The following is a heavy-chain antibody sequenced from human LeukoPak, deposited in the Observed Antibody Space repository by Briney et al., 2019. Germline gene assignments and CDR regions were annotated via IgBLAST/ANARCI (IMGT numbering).Heavy chain of an antibody. CDR1: GYTFTGYY. CDR3: ARDGGSGSYYYYGMDV. Sequence: ASVRVSCKASGYTFTGYYMHWVRQAPGQGLEWMGWINPNSGGTNYAQKFQGWVTMTRDTSISTAYMELSRLRSDDTAVYYCARDGGSGSYYYYGMDVWGQGTTVTVSS. D-gene: IGHD3-10*01. J-gene: IGHJ6*02. CDR2: INPNSGGT. V-gene: IGHV1-2*04.